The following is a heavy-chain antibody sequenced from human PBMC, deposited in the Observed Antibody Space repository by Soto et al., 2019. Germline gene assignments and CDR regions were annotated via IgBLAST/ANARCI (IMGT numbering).Heavy chain of an antibody. J-gene: IGHJ4*02. D-gene: IGHD3-16*01. CDR2: ISYDGSNR. Sequence: QVQLVESGGGVVQPGRSLRLSCAASGFPFTTYGMHWVREGPGKGLEWVAVISYDGSNRYYADSVKGRFTISRENSKNTLSRKMTALGPGDTAWNSCVGGQGYLASRGQGSRVT. V-gene: IGHV3-30*03. CDR1: GFPFTTYG. CDR3: VGGQGYLAS.